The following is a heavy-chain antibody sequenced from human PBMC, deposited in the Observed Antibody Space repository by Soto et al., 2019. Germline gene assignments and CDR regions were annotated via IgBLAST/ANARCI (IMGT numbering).Heavy chain of an antibody. J-gene: IGHJ6*02. CDR1: GYTFTSYH. V-gene: IGHV1-46*01. CDR3: ARECVKGGLDV. CDR2: ISPSGGRT. Sequence: QVQLVQSGAEVKKPGASERISCKASGYTFTSYHFHWVRQAPGQGLEWVGMISPSGGRTTYAQKFQRRVTMTRDTSTNTIFRELNSLRSDDTAIYYCARECVKGGLDVWGQGTTVTVSS.